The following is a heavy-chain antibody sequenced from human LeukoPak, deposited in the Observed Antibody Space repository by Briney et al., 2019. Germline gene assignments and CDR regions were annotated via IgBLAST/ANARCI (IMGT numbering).Heavy chain of an antibody. CDR3: ASQDEDLYDILTRN. V-gene: IGHV3-11*01. CDR2: ISSSGSTI. J-gene: IGHJ4*02. D-gene: IGHD3-9*01. Sequence: GGSLRLSCAASGFTFSDYYMSWIRQAPGKGLEWVSYISSSGSTIYYADSVKGRFTISRDNAKNSLYLQMNSLRAEDTAVYYCASQDEDLYDILTRNWGQGTLVTVSS. CDR1: GFTFSDYY.